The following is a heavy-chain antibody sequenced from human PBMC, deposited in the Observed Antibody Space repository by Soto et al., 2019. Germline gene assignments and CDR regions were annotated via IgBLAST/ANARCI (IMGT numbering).Heavy chain of an antibody. V-gene: IGHV3-7*01. CDR2: INQDGSEK. CDR3: ARGRNWFDP. CDR1: GFTLHSYW. Sequence: GGSLRLSCAASGFTLHSYWMSWVRQAPGKGLEWVANINQDGSEKDYLDSVKGRFTTSRDNAKHSLYLQMNSLRSEDTAVYYCARGRNWFDPWGQGTLVTVSS. J-gene: IGHJ5*02.